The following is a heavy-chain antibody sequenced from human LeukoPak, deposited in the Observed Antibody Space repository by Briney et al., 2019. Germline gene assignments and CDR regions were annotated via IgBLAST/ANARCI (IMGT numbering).Heavy chain of an antibody. CDR2: ISFDGSDK. CDR3: AKVFVLMRGTPENWFDP. Sequence: GGSLRLSCAASGFTFSNYAMHWVRQAPGKGLEWVAVISFDGSDKYYADSVRGRFTISRDNSKNTLYLHMTSLSVEDTAVYFCAKVFVLMRGTPENWFDPWGQGTLVTVSS. CDR1: GFTFSNYA. D-gene: IGHD1-14*01. J-gene: IGHJ5*02. V-gene: IGHV3-30*18.